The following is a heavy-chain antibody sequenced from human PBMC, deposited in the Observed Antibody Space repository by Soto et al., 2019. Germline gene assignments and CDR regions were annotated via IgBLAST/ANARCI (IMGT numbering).Heavy chain of an antibody. Sequence: GGSLRLSCAASGFTFSSYDMHWVRQATGKGLEWVSGIGTAGDTFYPASVKGRFTLSRDNAKSSLYLQMNSLRDEDTAVYYCARDCRYYDSSGYYQAPYYFDYWGQGTLVTVSS. CDR2: IGTAGDT. CDR1: GFTFSSYD. D-gene: IGHD3-22*01. V-gene: IGHV3-13*01. CDR3: ARDCRYYDSSGYYQAPYYFDY. J-gene: IGHJ4*02.